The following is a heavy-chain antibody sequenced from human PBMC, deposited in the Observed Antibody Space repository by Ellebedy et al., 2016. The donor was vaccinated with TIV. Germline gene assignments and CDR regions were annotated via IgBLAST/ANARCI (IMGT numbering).Heavy chain of an antibody. CDR2: INPDSGDT. J-gene: IGHJ4*02. CDR1: GYTFTGQY. V-gene: IGHV1-2*02. CDR3: ASKRVDILTGYSY. D-gene: IGHD3-9*01. Sequence: AASVKVSCKASGYTFTGQYMHWVRQAPGQGPEWMGWINPDSGDTNYAQRFQGRISMTRDTSLSTAYLELSRLPSDDTAVYYCASKRVDILTGYSYWGQGTLVIVSS.